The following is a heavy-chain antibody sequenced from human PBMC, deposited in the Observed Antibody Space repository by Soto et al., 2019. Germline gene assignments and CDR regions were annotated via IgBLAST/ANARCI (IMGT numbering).Heavy chain of an antibody. Sequence: RRLSCAASGFTVSSNYMSWVRQAPGKGLEWVSVIYSGGSTYYADSVKGRFTISRDNSKNTLYLQMNSLRAEDTAVYYCARKSILGSGWPDIHYGMDVWGQGTTVTVSS. D-gene: IGHD6-19*01. CDR1: GFTVSSNY. V-gene: IGHV3-53*01. J-gene: IGHJ6*02. CDR2: IYSGGST. CDR3: ARKSILGSGWPDIHYGMDV.